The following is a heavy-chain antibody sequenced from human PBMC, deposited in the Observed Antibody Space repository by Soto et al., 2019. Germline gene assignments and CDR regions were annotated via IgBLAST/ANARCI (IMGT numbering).Heavy chain of an antibody. CDR2: MNPNSGNT. V-gene: IGHV1-8*01. J-gene: IGHJ6*02. Sequence: QVQLVQSGAEVKKPGASVKVSCTASGYTFTNYDIYWVRQATGQGLECVGWMNPNSGNTDYPQKFRGRVTMTRNTSISTAYMELTSLRSEDTAVYYCARVGPGYYFGMDVWGQGTTVTVSS. CDR3: ARVGPGYYFGMDV. CDR1: GYTFTNYD.